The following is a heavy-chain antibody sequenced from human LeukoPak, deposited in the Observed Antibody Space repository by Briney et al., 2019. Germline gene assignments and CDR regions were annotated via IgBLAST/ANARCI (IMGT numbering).Heavy chain of an antibody. J-gene: IGHJ4*02. CDR3: ARDLFLKYCSSTSCLHTPFDY. D-gene: IGHD2-2*01. Sequence: ASVKVSCKASGYTFTSYGISWARQAPGQGLEWMGWISAYNGNTNYAQKLQGRVTMTTDTSTSTAYMELRSLRSDDTAVYYCARDLFLKYCSSTSCLHTPFDYWGQGTLVTVSS. V-gene: IGHV1-18*01. CDR1: GYTFTSYG. CDR2: ISAYNGNT.